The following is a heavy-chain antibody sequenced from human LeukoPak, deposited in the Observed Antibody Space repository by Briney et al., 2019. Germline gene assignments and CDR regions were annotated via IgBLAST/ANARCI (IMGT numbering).Heavy chain of an antibody. D-gene: IGHD3-16*01. J-gene: IGHJ3*02. CDR2: INPNSGGT. Sequence: ASVKVSYKASGYTFTGYYMLWVRQAPGQGLEWMGWINPNSGGTKYAQKFQGRATMTRDTSISTAYMELSRLRSDDTAVYYCARWGKLDAFDIWGQGTMVTVSS. CDR3: ARWGKLDAFDI. V-gene: IGHV1-2*02. CDR1: GYTFTGYY.